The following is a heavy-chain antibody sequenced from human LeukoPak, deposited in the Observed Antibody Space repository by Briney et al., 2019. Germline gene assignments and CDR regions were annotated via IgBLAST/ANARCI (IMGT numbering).Heavy chain of an antibody. CDR1: GFTFSNAW. D-gene: IGHD3-9*01. V-gene: IGHV3-15*01. J-gene: IGHJ6*02. CDR2: IKSKTDGGTT. Sequence: PGGSLRLSCAASGFTFSNAWMSWVRQAPGKGLEWVGRIKSKTDGGTTDYAAPVKGRFTISRDDSKNTLYLQMNSLKTEDTAVYYCTTGALHLRYFDWLSNRNYGMDVWGQGTTVTVSS. CDR3: TTGALHLRYFDWLSNRNYGMDV.